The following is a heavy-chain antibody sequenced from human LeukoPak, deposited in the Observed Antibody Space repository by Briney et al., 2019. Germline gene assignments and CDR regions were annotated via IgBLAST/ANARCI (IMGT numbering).Heavy chain of an antibody. CDR1: GYTLTELS. D-gene: IGHD2-2*01. CDR2: FDPEDGET. V-gene: IGHV1-24*01. Sequence: GASVKVSCKVSGYTLTELSMHWVRQAPGKGLEWMGGFDPEDGETIYAQKFQGRVTMTEDTSTDTAYMELSSLRSEDTAVYYCARIPGHCSSTSCFYYFDYWGQGTLVTVSS. CDR3: ARIPGHCSSTSCFYYFDY. J-gene: IGHJ4*02.